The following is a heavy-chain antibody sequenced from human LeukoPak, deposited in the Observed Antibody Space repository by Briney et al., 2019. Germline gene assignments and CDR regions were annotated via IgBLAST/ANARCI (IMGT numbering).Heavy chain of an antibody. CDR3: AKVPYCSSTSCYSYYYYYYMDV. V-gene: IGHV3-23*01. Sequence: PGGSLRLSCAASGFTFSSYAMSWVRQAPGKGLEWASAISGSGGSTYYADSVKGRFTISRDNSKNTLYLQMNSLRAEDTAVYYCAKVPYCSSTSCYSYYYYYYMDVWGKGTTVTVSS. CDR2: ISGSGGST. J-gene: IGHJ6*03. CDR1: GFTFSSYA. D-gene: IGHD2-2*01.